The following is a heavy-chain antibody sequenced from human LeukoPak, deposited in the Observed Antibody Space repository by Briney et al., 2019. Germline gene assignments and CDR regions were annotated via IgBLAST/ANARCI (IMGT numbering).Heavy chain of an antibody. V-gene: IGHV1-3*01. CDR2: INGGNGNT. CDR3: TRVAGVGATVLDY. J-gene: IGHJ4*02. CDR1: GYTFSSHA. D-gene: IGHD1-26*01. Sequence: ASVTVSFTASGYTFSSHAMHWVRQAPGQRLEWMGWINGGNGNTKYSQKFQGRVTITRDTFATIVYMELSSLRSEDTAVYYCTRVAGVGATVLDYWGQGTLVTVSS.